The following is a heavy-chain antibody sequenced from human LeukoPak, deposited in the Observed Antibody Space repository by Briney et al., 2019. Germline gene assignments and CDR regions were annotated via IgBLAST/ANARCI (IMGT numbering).Heavy chain of an antibody. D-gene: IGHD4-11*01. J-gene: IGHJ1*01. CDR2: MNPNSGNT. V-gene: IGHV1-8*01. CDR3: ARGYDYLYAEYFQH. Sequence: ASVKVSFKASGYTFPSYDINWVRQATGQGLEWMGWMNPNSGNTGYAQKFQGRVTMTRNTSIGTAYMELSSLRSEDTAVYYCARGYDYLYAEYFQHWGQGTLVTVSS. CDR1: GYTFPSYD.